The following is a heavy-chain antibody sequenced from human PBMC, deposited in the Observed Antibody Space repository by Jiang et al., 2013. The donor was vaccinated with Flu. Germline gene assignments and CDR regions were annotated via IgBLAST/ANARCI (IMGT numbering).Heavy chain of an antibody. D-gene: IGHD5-18*01. Sequence: PGLVKPSGTLSLTCAVSGGSINSSNNWWSWVRQTPEKGLEWIGEIHHSGRTKYNPSLKSRVTVSIDKSKNQFSLKLSSVTAADTAVFYCARVSTSMVRELDAFDVWGQGTMVTVSS. V-gene: IGHV4-4*02. CDR1: GGSINSSNNW. CDR3: ARVSTSMVRELDAFDV. J-gene: IGHJ3*01. CDR2: IHHSGRT.